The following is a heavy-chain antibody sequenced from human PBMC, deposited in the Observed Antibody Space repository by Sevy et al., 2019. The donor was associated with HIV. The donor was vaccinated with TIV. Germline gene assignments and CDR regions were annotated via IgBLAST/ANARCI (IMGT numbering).Heavy chain of an antibody. V-gene: IGHV3-7*01. Sequence: GGSLRLSCTTSGFRFSDFWMNWVRQAPGKGLEWVANIKQDGGDRYYVDSVKGRFTISRDNAKNLLYLQLNSLRANDTAIYYCAKSYFGSGTSYGMDLWGRGTTVTVSS. CDR3: AKSYFGSGTSYGMDL. D-gene: IGHD3-10*01. J-gene: IGHJ6*02. CDR2: IKQDGGDR. CDR1: GFRFSDFW.